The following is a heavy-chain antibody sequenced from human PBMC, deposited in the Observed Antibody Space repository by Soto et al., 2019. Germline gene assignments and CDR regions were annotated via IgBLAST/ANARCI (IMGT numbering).Heavy chain of an antibody. CDR1: GFTFFAYW. J-gene: IGHJ5*01. D-gene: IGHD4-17*01. CDR2: INSDGSNT. CDR3: AKGGDYGDDASENGFDS. V-gene: IGHV3-74*01. Sequence: EVQLVESGGGLVQPGGSLRLSCAASGFTFFAYWIHWVRQVPGKGLVWVSRINSDGSNTGYADSVRGRFTISRDNSKNAAYLQMQGLTAEDTAVYYCAKGGDYGDDASENGFDSWGQGSLVTVSS.